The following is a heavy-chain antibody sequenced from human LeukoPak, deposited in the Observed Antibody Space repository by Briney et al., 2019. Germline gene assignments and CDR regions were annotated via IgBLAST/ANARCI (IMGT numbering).Heavy chain of an antibody. CDR2: IYYSGIT. CDR1: GGSISSNGYY. CDR3: ARTRYYYNSRSYGAPYYFDY. J-gene: IGHJ4*02. D-gene: IGHD3-10*01. V-gene: IGHV4-39*01. Sequence: SETLSLTCTVSGGSISSNGYYWGWIRQSPGEGLEWIGNIYYSGITYYNASLKSRVTISVDTSKNQFSLKLSSVTAADTAVYYCARTRYYYNSRSYGAPYYFDYWGQGTLVTVSS.